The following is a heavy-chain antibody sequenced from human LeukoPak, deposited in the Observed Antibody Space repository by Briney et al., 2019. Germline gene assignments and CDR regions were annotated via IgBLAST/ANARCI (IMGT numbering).Heavy chain of an antibody. V-gene: IGHV1-3*01. CDR3: ARDIDRVFNWFDP. CDR1: GYIFTSYA. CDR2: INAGNGNT. J-gene: IGHJ5*02. D-gene: IGHD6-13*01. Sequence: PLASVKVSCKASGYIFTSYAMHWVRQAPGQRLEWMGWINAGNGNTKYSQKFQGRVTITRDTSATTVYMELSSLRSEDTAVYYCARDIDRVFNWFDPWGQGTLVTVSS.